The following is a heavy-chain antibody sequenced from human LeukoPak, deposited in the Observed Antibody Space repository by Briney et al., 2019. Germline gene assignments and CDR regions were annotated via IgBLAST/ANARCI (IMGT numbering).Heavy chain of an antibody. CDR1: GFPFNTYA. CDR2: ISGSGGST. J-gene: IGHJ6*03. D-gene: IGHD6-19*01. CDR3: AKDEGSWRSGPYYYYMDV. Sequence: PGGSLRLSCAASGFPFNTYAMSWVRQAPGKGLEWVSSISGSGGSTYYADSVKGRFTISRDNSKNTLYLQMNSLRAEDTAVYYCAKDEGSWRSGPYYYYMDVWGKGTTVTISS. V-gene: IGHV3-23*01.